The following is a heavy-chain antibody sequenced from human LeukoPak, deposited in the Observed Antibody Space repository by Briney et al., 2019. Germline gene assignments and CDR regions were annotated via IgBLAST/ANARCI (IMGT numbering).Heavy chain of an antibody. CDR3: AREWLYYYYMDV. Sequence: ASVKVSCKASGYTSTSYDINWVRQATGQGLEWMGWMNPNSGNTGYAQKFQGRVTMTRNTSISTAYMELSSLRSEDTAVYYCAREWLYYYYMDVWGKGTTVTVSS. D-gene: IGHD2-8*01. CDR1: GYTSTSYD. J-gene: IGHJ6*03. V-gene: IGHV1-8*01. CDR2: MNPNSGNT.